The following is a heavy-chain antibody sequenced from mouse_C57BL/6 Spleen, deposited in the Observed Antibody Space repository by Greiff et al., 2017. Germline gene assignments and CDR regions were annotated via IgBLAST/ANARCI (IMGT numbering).Heavy chain of an antibody. D-gene: IGHD2-1*01. J-gene: IGHJ1*03. Sequence: SGSELRSPGSSVKLSCKDFDSEVFPIAYMSWVRQKPGHGFECIGGILPSIGRTIYGEKFEDKATLDADTLSNTAYLELNSLTSEDSAIYYCARTLYGNYEGYFDVWGTGTTVTVSS. V-gene: IGHV15-2*01. CDR2: ILPSIGRT. CDR3: ARTLYGNYEGYFDV. CDR1: DSEVFPIAY.